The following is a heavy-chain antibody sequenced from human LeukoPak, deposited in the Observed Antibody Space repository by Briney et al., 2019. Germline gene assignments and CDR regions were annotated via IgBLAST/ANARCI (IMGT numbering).Heavy chain of an antibody. J-gene: IGHJ2*01. D-gene: IGHD7-27*01. CDR2: INPNSGGT. V-gene: IGHV1-2*02. CDR3: AIQPWGSGNNWYFDL. CDR1: GYTFTAYY. Sequence: ASVKVSCKASGYTFTAYYIHWVRQAPGQGLEWMGWINPNSGGTNSAQKFQGRVIMTRDTSISTAYMELSSLRSDDTAVYYCAIQPWGSGNNWYFDLWGRGTLVTVSS.